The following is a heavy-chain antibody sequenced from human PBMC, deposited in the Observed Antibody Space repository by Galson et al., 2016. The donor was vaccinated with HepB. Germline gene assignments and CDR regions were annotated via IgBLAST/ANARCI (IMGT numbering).Heavy chain of an antibody. CDR3: ARPPEGDRRYFDL. CDR2: ISSRGITT. CDR1: GFTFSLNA. J-gene: IGHJ2*01. V-gene: IGHV3-23*01. Sequence: SLRLSCAASGFTFSLNALTWVRQAPGKGLEWVSAISSRGITTFYPDSVKGRFTVSRDNSKNSLYLQMNSLRAEDTAVYYCARPPEGDRRYFDLWGRGTLVTVSS. D-gene: IGHD3-16*01.